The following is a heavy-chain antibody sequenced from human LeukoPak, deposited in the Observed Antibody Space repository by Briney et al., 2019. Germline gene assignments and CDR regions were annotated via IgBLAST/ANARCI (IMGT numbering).Heavy chain of an antibody. CDR1: GFTLSNHW. V-gene: IGHV3-7*01. J-gene: IGHJ4*02. CDR2: VNRDGSET. Sequence: GGSLRLSCAASGFTLSNHWMTWVRQVPGRGPEWVANVNRDGSETYYLDSVKGRFTISKDNAKNSLYLQMNSLRAEDTAVYHCARDWSGYGDYVGVLDYWGQGTLVTVSS. CDR3: ARDWSGYGDYVGVLDY. D-gene: IGHD4-17*01.